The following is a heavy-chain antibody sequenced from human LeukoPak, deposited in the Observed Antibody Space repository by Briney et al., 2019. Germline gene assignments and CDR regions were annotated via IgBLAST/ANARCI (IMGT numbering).Heavy chain of an antibody. CDR1: RFTFGDYA. CDR3: TRYRGYFDY. J-gene: IGHJ4*02. CDR2: IRSNSYGGTT. D-gene: IGHD3-10*01. V-gene: IGHV3-49*04. Sequence: GGSLRLSCTASRFTFGDYAMNWVRQAPGKGLEWVGFIRSNSYGGTTEYAASVKGRFTISRDDSKSIAYLQMNSLKTEDTAVYYCTRYRGYFDYWGPGTLVTVSS.